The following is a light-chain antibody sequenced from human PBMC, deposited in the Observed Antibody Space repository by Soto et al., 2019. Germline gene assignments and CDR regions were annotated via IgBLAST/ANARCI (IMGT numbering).Light chain of an antibody. CDR3: ASYLTTSPLEV. Sequence: QSALTQPRSVSGSPGQSVTISCTGTSSDVGGYNYVSWYQQHPGKAPKLMIYDVGKRPSGVPDRFSGSKSDNTASLTISGLQAEDEADYYCASYLTTSPLEVFGTGTKATVL. CDR2: DVG. J-gene: IGLJ1*01. V-gene: IGLV2-11*01. CDR1: SSDVGGYNY.